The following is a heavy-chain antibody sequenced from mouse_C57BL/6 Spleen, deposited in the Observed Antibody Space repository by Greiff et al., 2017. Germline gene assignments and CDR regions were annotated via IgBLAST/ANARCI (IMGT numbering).Heavy chain of an antibody. Sequence: VQRVESGAELARPGASVKLSCKASGYTFTGYGISWVKQRTGQGLEWIGEIYPRSGNTYYNEKFKGQATLTADKSSSTAYMELRSLTSVDSAVXFCERSLLLRYDAMDYWGQGTSVTVSS. CDR2: IYPRSGNT. D-gene: IGHD1-1*01. J-gene: IGHJ4*01. CDR3: ERSLLLRYDAMDY. V-gene: IGHV1-81*01. CDR1: GYTFTGYG.